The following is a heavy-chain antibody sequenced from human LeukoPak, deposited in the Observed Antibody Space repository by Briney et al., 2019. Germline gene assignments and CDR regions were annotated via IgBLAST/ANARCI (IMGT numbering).Heavy chain of an antibody. CDR3: ARAPYYHDSSGYPAPRAFDI. Sequence: SETLSLTCAVYGGSFSGYYWSWIRQPPGKGLEWIGEINHSGSTNYNPSLKSRVTISVDTSKNQFSLKLSSVTAADTAVYYCARAPYYHDSSGYPAPRAFDIWGQGTMVTVSS. D-gene: IGHD3-22*01. J-gene: IGHJ3*02. CDR1: GGSFSGYY. CDR2: INHSGST. V-gene: IGHV4-34*01.